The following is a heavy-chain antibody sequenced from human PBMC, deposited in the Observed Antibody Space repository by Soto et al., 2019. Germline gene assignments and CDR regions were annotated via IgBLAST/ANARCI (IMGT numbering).Heavy chain of an antibody. CDR2: MNSDGSTT. CDR3: ATAEVDY. V-gene: IGHV3-74*01. J-gene: IGHJ4*02. CDR1: GFTFGNYW. Sequence: AVGSLRLSCAASGFTFGNYWMHWVRQAPGKGLEWVSRMNSDGSTTNYADSVKGRFTVSRDNAKNTLYLQMNNLRAEDTAVYYCATAEVDYWGPGTLVTVSS.